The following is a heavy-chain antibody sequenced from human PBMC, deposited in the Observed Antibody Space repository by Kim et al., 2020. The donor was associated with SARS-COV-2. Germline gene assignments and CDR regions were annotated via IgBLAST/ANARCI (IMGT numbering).Heavy chain of an antibody. CDR1: GYTFTSYA. D-gene: IGHD6-19*01. V-gene: IGHV1-3*01. CDR2: INAGNGNT. Sequence: ASVKVSCKASGYTFTSYAMHWVRQAPGQRLEWMGWINAGNGNTKYSQKFQGRVTITRDTSASTAYMELSSLRSEDTAVYYCARDKRAVAGTMDYWGQGTLVTVSS. J-gene: IGHJ4*02. CDR3: ARDKRAVAGTMDY.